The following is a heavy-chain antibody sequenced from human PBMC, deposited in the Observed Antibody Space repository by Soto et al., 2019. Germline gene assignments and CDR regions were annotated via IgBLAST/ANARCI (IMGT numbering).Heavy chain of an antibody. J-gene: IGHJ3*01. Sequence: EVQLVESGGGLVMPGGSLRLSCAASGFTFASYHMSWVRQAPGKGLDWVSSINPSSSHIYYADSVRGRFTISRDDSNNALYRHMNSLRTEDVAIYYGARGYCGGVGCYLRRDAFDVWGQGTTVMVSS. CDR3: ARGYCGGVGCYLRRDAFDV. V-gene: IGHV3-21*02. D-gene: IGHD2-15*01. CDR1: GFTFASYH. CDR2: INPSSSHI.